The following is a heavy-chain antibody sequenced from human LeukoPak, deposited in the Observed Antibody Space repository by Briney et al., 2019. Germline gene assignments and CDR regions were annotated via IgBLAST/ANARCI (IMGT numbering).Heavy chain of an antibody. CDR1: RFTFSDYW. CDR2: INRSGAGT. J-gene: IGHJ4*02. D-gene: IGHD3-16*01. Sequence: GGSLRLSCAASRFTFSDYWMTWVRHAPGQGLEWVTTINRSGAGTYYADSVEGRFTISRDNSKNTVYLQMNSLRVEDTALYHCAREGPLGTYKGFDYWRQGTRVTVSS. V-gene: IGHV3-23*01. CDR3: AREGPLGTYKGFDY.